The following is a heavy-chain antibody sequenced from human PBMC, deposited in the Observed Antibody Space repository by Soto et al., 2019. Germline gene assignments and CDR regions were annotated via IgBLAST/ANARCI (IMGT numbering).Heavy chain of an antibody. CDR2: IWYDGSNK. D-gene: IGHD6-13*01. V-gene: IGHV3-33*01. Sequence: GGSLRLSCAASGFTFSSYGMHWVRQAPGKGLEWVAVIWYDGSNKYYADSVKGRFTISRDNSKNTLYLQMNSLRAEDTAVYYCARDPGIAAAGTHYYYYGMDVWGQGTTVTVSS. CDR3: ARDPGIAAAGTHYYYYGMDV. CDR1: GFTFSSYG. J-gene: IGHJ6*02.